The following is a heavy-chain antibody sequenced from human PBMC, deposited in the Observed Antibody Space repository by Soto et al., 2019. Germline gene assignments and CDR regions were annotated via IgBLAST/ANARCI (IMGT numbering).Heavy chain of an antibody. CDR1: GFTFSTYG. D-gene: IGHD5-12*01. V-gene: IGHV3-30*18. J-gene: IGHJ6*02. Sequence: QVQLVESGGGVVQPGRSLRLSCAASGFTFSTYGMHWVRQAPGKGLEWVAIISYDGSNTYYADSVKGRFTISRDNSKSTLYLQMNSLRAEDTAVYYCAKDKGDGYNFGLRQYGMDVWGQGTTVTVSS. CDR3: AKDKGDGYNFGLRQYGMDV. CDR2: ISYDGSNT.